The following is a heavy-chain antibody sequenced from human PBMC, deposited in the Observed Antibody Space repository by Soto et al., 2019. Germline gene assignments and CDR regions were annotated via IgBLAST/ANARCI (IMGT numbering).Heavy chain of an antibody. CDR1: GDSGFSFSSYG. J-gene: IGHJ6*02. Sequence: QVHLVESGGGVAQPGGSLRLSCAASGDSGFSFSSYGIHWVRQAPGKGLECVSVISYDGSNRHFADSVKGRFAVSRQNAMHTAYLRMNALTQEDQAVYYCEKDRMVRSYYYGMDVWGQGTPVTVSS. CDR3: EKDRMVRSYYYGMDV. V-gene: IGHV3-30*18. D-gene: IGHD2-8*01. CDR2: ISYDGSNR.